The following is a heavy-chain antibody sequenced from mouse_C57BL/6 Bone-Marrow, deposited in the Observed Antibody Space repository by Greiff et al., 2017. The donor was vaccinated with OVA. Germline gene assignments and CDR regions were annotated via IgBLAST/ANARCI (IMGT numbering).Heavy chain of an antibody. J-gene: IGHJ3*01. D-gene: IGHD2-3*01. Sequence: QVHVKQPGAELVKPGASVKVSCKASGYTFTSYWMHWVKQRPGQGLEWIGRIHPSDSDTNYNQKFKGKATWTVDKSSSTAYMQLSSLTSEDSAVYYCASGGWLLFAYWGQGTLVTVSA. V-gene: IGHV1-74*01. CDR1: GYTFTSYW. CDR2: IHPSDSDT. CDR3: ASGGWLLFAY.